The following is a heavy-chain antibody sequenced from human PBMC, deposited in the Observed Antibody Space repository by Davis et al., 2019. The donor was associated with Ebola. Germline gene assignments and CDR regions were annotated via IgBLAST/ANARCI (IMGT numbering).Heavy chain of an antibody. Sequence: SVKVSCKASGGTFTNYGINWVRQAPGQGLEWMGRIIPMLGMTNYAQKFQGRVTITADKSTSTAYMELSSLRSEDTAVYYCASLVVNAPWDDNWGQGTLVTVSS. V-gene: IGHV1-69*04. CDR3: ASLVVNAPWDDN. D-gene: IGHD2-2*01. CDR1: GGTFTNYG. J-gene: IGHJ4*02. CDR2: IIPMLGMT.